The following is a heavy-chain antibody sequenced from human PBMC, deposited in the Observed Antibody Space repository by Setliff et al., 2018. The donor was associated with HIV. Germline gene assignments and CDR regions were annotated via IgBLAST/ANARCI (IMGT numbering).Heavy chain of an antibody. CDR1: GYTFTSYA. D-gene: IGHD3-22*01. CDR2: INAGNGNT. CDR3: ARVNYYYDSSGYQPFYYYYGMNV. Sequence: ASVKVSCKASGYTFTSYAMHWVRQAPGQRLEWMGWINAGNGNTEYSQKLQGRVTITRDTSASTAYMELSSLRSEDTAVYYCARVNYYYDSSGYQPFYYYYGMNVWGQGTTVTVSS. J-gene: IGHJ6*02. V-gene: IGHV1-3*01.